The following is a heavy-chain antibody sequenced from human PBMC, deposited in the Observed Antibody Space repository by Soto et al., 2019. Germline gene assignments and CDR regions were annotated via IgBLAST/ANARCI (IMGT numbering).Heavy chain of an antibody. V-gene: IGHV1-3*01. CDR3: ARGAPPRGRGWSDFDY. D-gene: IGHD6-19*01. CDR1: GYTFTSYA. Sequence: QVQLLQSGAEVKKPGASVKVSCKASGYTFTSYAMHWVRQAPGQRLERMGWINAGNGNTKYSQKLQGRVTITRDTPASTAYMELSSLRSEDTAVYYCARGAPPRGRGWSDFDYWGQGTLVTVSS. J-gene: IGHJ4*02. CDR2: INAGNGNT.